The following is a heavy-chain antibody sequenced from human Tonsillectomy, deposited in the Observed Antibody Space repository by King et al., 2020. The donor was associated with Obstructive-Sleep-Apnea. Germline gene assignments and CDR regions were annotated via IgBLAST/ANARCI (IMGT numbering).Heavy chain of an antibody. D-gene: IGHD1-26*01. CDR3: GKDLNSGTYYGPDY. Sequence: VQLVESGGGLVQPGRSLRLSCAASGFTFDDYAMHWVRQAPGKGLEWVSGINWNSVTIGYADSVKGRFTISRDYAKKSLYLQMNSLRAEDTALYYCGKDLNSGTYYGPDYWGQGTPVPVPS. CDR1: GFTFDDYA. V-gene: IGHV3-9*01. CDR2: INWNSVTI. J-gene: IGHJ4*02.